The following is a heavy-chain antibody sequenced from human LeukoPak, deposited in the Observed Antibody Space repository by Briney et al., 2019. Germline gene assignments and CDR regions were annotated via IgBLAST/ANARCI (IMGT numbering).Heavy chain of an antibody. D-gene: IGHD2-2*02. CDR1: GGSFSSSSHF. Sequence: SETLSLTCTVSGGSFSSSSHFWGWLRQPPGRGLEWIGSIRNSGNTYYNPSLKSRVTISVDTSKSQFSLKLSSVTAADTAVYYCARLYAGTRPPDYWGQGTLVTVSP. J-gene: IGHJ4*02. V-gene: IGHV4-39*01. CDR2: IRNSGNT. CDR3: ARLYAGTRPPDY.